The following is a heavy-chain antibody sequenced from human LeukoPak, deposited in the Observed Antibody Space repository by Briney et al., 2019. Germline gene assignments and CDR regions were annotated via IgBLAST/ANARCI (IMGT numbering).Heavy chain of an antibody. V-gene: IGHV3-7*03. J-gene: IGHJ4*02. D-gene: IGHD5-18*01. CDR3: ARRRGYSYGRNNYYFDY. CDR2: INRDGSEK. CDR1: GFNFSNYW. Sequence: GGSLRLSCAASGFNFSNYWMSWVRQTPGKGLEWVANINRDGSEKYYVDSVEGQFTTSRDNAKNSLFLQMNSLRVEDTAVYYCARRRGYSYGRNNYYFDYWGQGTLVTVSS.